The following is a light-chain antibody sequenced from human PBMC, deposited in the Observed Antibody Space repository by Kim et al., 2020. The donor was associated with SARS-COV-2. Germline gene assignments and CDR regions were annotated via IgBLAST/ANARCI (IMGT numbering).Light chain of an antibody. V-gene: IGKV1-5*01. CDR3: QYYDILSRT. CDR1: QVVGDW. J-gene: IGKJ2*02. CDR2: DAS. Sequence: SACVGDTVTITWRASQVVGDWLAWYQQKPGKAPTLLIYDASTLESGVPVRFSGGGYGTEFTLRISGLQPDDIASYYCQYYDILSRTFGQGTKLEI.